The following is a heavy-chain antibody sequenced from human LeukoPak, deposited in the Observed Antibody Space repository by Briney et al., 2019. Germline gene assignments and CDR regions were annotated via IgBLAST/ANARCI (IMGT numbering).Heavy chain of an antibody. CDR3: AVSPGTDYFDY. V-gene: IGHV4-59*08. D-gene: IGHD1-14*01. CDR1: GGSISSYY. CDR2: IYYSGST. Sequence: PSETLSLTCTVSGGSISSYYWSWIRQPPGKGLEWIGYIYYSGSTNYNPSLKSRVTISVDTSKNQFSLKLSSVTAADTAVYYCAVSPGTDYFDYWGQGTLVTVSS. J-gene: IGHJ4*02.